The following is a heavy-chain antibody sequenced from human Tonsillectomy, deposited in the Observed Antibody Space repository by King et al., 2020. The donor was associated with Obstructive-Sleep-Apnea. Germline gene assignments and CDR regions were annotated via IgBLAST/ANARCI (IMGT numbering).Heavy chain of an antibody. J-gene: IGHJ4*02. Sequence: QLVQSGGGLVQPGGSLRLSCAASGFTVSTKYMSWVRQAPGKGLEWVGRIKSKTDGGTTDYAAPVKGRFTISTDDSKNTLYCQMNSLKTEDTAVYYCTTRPPGGATTFDYWGQGTLVTVSS. V-gene: IGHV3-15*01. CDR2: IKSKTDGGTT. D-gene: IGHD1-26*01. CDR1: GFTVSTKY. CDR3: TTRPPGGATTFDY.